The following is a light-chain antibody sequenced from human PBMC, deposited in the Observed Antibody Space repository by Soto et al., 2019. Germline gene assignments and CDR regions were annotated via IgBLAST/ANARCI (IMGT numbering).Light chain of an antibody. V-gene: IGKV3-15*01. CDR2: GAS. Sequence: EIVMTQSPASLSVSPGERATLSCRASQSVSRTLAWYQQKPGQAPRLLIYGASTRATGIPARFSGRGSGTDFTLTISSLQSEDFATYFCQQYYNYSTFGQGTKVEVK. J-gene: IGKJ1*01. CDR3: QQYYNYST. CDR1: QSVSRT.